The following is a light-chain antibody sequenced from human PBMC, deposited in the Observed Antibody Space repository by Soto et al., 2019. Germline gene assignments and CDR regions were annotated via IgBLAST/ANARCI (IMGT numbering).Light chain of an antibody. CDR2: EVN. V-gene: IGLV2-23*02. J-gene: IGLJ1*01. CDR1: SGDVGNFDL. Sequence: QSLLAQPASVSGSPGQSITISCTGTSGDVGNFDLVSWYQQHPGKAPKLIIYEVNKRPSAVSNRFSGSKSDNTASLTISGLQAEDEADYYCCSYAGSRTFVFGTGTKVTVL. CDR3: CSYAGSRTFV.